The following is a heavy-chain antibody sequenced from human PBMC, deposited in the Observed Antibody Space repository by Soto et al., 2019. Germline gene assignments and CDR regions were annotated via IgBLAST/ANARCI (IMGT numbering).Heavy chain of an antibody. CDR2: ISAYNGNT. CDR3: ARGQDSSSWYYFDY. Sequence: ASVKVSCKASGYTFTSYGISWGRQAPGQGLEWMGWISAYNGNTNYAQKLQGRVTMTTDTSTSTAYMELRSLRSDDTAVYSCARGQDSSSWYYFDYWGQGTLVTVSS. D-gene: IGHD6-13*01. CDR1: GYTFTSYG. V-gene: IGHV1-18*01. J-gene: IGHJ4*02.